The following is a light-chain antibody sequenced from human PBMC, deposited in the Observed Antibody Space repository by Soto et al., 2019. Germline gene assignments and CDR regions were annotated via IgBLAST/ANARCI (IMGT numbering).Light chain of an antibody. J-gene: IGKJ4*01. CDR2: DAS. CDR3: QQRGIWPLT. Sequence: EIVLTQSPATLSLSPGERATLSCRASQSVTTYLAWYQQKPGQAPRLLMYDASTRATGIPARFSGSGYGTDFTLTIRSLEPEDFAVYYCQQRGIWPLTFGGGTKVEIK. CDR1: QSVTTY. V-gene: IGKV3-11*01.